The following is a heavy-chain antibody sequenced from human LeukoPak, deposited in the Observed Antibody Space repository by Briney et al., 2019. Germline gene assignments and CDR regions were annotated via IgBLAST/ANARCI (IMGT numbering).Heavy chain of an antibody. CDR2: ISGSGGST. V-gene: IGHV3-23*01. CDR3: AKVDDFWSGYFHY. CDR1: GFTFSSYA. J-gene: IGHJ4*02. D-gene: IGHD3-3*01. Sequence: GGSLRLSCAASGFTFSSYAMSWVRQAPGKGLEWVSAISGSGGSTYYADSVKGRFTISRDNSKNMLYLQMNSLRAEDTAVYYCAKVDDFWSGYFHYWGQGTLVTVSS.